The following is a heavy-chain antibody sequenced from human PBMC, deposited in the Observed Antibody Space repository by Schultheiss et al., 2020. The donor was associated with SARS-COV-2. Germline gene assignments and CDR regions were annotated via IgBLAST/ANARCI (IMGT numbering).Heavy chain of an antibody. J-gene: IGHJ6*02. CDR3: TTAGYSYGYSYYYYGMDV. V-gene: IGHV3-15*01. D-gene: IGHD5-18*01. CDR2: IRNKANGGTT. CDR1: GFTFSYYY. Sequence: GGSLRLSCAASGFTFSYYYMSGVRQAPGKGLEWVGFIRNKANGGTTDYAAPVKGRFTISRDDSKNTLYLQMNSLKTEDTAVYYCTTAGYSYGYSYYYYGMDVWGQGTTVTVSS.